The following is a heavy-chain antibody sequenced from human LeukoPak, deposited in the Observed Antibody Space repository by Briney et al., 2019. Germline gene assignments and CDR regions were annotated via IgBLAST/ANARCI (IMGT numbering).Heavy chain of an antibody. CDR2: IKQDGSEK. CDR3: ARVRGTFLYYFDY. D-gene: IGHD3-16*01. J-gene: IGHJ4*02. V-gene: IGHV3-7*01. CDR1: GFTFSSYA. Sequence: GGSLRLSCAASGFTFSSYAMSWVRQAPGKGLEWVANIKQDGSEKYYVDSVKGRFTISRDNAKNSLYLQMNSLRAEDTAVYYCARVRGTFLYYFDYWGQGTLVTVSS.